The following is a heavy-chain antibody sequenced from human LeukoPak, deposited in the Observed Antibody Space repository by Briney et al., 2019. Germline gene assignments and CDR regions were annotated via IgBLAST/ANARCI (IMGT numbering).Heavy chain of an antibody. Sequence: GASVKVSCKASGYTFTSYYMHWVRQAPGQGLEWMGIINPSGGSTSYAQKFQGRVTMTEDTSTDTAYMELSSLRSEDTAVYYCATAARTPVTTVLHAPYYYYGMDVWGQGTTVTVSS. V-gene: IGHV1-46*01. J-gene: IGHJ6*02. CDR1: GYTFTSYY. CDR2: INPSGGST. D-gene: IGHD4-17*01. CDR3: ATAARTPVTTVLHAPYYYYGMDV.